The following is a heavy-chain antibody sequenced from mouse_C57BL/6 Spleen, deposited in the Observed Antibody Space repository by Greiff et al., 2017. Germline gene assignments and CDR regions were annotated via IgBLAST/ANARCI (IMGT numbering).Heavy chain of an antibody. CDR1: GFSLTSYA. D-gene: IGHD1-1*01. CDR2: IWTGGGT. V-gene: IGHV2-9-1*01. CDR3: AKNYYGSSYYFDS. J-gene: IGHJ2*01. Sequence: VKLMESGPGLVAPSQSLSITCTVSGFSLTSYAISWVRQPPGTGLEWLGVIWTGGGTNYNSALKSKLSISKDNSKSHVSLKMNSLQTDDTSRYXCAKNYYGSSYYFDSWGQGTTLTVSS.